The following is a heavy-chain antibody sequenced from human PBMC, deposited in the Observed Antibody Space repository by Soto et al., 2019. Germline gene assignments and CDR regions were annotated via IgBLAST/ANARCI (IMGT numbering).Heavy chain of an antibody. J-gene: IGHJ4*02. D-gene: IGHD5-18*01. CDR2: FYYSGGT. CDR1: GDPTSSCY. V-gene: IGHV4-39*01. Sequence: SSETPSLTCTVSGDPTSSCYWSWLRQPPGKGLEWIGSFYYSGGTYYNSSLKSRVTISVDTSKNQFSPKLASVTAADTAVYHCARHTVAEDTAMVNGPFDYWGQGTLVTVSS. CDR3: ARHTVAEDTAMVNGPFDY.